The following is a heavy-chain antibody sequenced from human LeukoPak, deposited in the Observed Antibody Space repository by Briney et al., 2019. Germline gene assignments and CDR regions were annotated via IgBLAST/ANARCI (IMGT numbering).Heavy chain of an antibody. V-gene: IGHV3-20*04. CDR3: ATYSSSVGYDY. CDR2: INYNGAIT. D-gene: IGHD6-6*01. J-gene: IGHJ4*02. Sequence: GGSLRLSCATSGFTFADYGLSWFGRAPGKGLEWLCAINYNGAITDDADSVKGPFTISRANANNSLYLRMESLRAEDTALYYCATYSSSVGYDYWGQGNLVTVSS. CDR1: GFTFADYG.